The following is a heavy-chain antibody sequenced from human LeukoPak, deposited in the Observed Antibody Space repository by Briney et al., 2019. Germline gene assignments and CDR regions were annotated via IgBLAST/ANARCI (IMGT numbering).Heavy chain of an antibody. CDR1: GFTSSSYW. V-gene: IGHV3-74*01. Sequence: GGSPRLSCAASGFTSSSYWMHWVRQVPGKGLVWVSRISGDGTARNYADSVEGRFTISRDDAKNTVDLQMNSLRGEDTAVYYCVRGRGSYGWFDPWGQGTLVTVSS. D-gene: IGHD3-10*01. J-gene: IGHJ5*02. CDR2: ISGDGTAR. CDR3: VRGRGSYGWFDP.